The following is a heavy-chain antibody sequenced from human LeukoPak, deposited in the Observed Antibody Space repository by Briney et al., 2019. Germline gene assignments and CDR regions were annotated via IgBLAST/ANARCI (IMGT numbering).Heavy chain of an antibody. CDR2: IIPVLGIA. J-gene: IGHJ6*02. D-gene: IGHD2-15*01. Sequence: SVKVSCKASGGTFSSYAISWVRQAPGQGLEWMGRIIPVLGIANYARKFQGRVTITADKSTSTAYTELSSLRSEDPAVYYCARGGQDSYCSGGSCYRRWVYYYGMDVWGQGTTVTVSS. V-gene: IGHV1-69*04. CDR1: GGTFSSYA. CDR3: ARGGQDSYCSGGSCYRRWVYYYGMDV.